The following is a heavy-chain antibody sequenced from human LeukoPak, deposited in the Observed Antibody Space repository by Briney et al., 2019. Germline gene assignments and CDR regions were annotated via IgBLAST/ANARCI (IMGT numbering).Heavy chain of an antibody. CDR1: GYTFTSYD. CDR2: MNPNSGST. CDR3: ARGFFGSGWYGYYYMDV. D-gene: IGHD6-19*01. J-gene: IGHJ6*03. V-gene: IGHV1-8*03. Sequence: GASVKVSCKASGYTFTSYDINWVRQATGQGLEWMGWMNPNSGSTGYAQKFQGRVTITRNTSISTAYMELSSLRSEDTAVYYCARGFFGSGWYGYYYMDVWGKGTTVTVSS.